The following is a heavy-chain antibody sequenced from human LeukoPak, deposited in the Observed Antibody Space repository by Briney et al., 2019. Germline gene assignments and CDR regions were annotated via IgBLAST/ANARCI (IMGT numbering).Heavy chain of an antibody. D-gene: IGHD2-2*01. CDR1: GFTFSSYL. V-gene: IGHV3-74*01. J-gene: IGHJ4*02. Sequence: PGGSLRLSCAASGFTFSSYLMHWIRQAPGKGLVWVSRINNDGSSTNYADSVKGRFTISRDNSKNTLYLQMNSLRAEDTAVYYCARDRSSNEYYFDYWGQGTLVTVSS. CDR2: INNDGSST. CDR3: ARDRSSNEYYFDY.